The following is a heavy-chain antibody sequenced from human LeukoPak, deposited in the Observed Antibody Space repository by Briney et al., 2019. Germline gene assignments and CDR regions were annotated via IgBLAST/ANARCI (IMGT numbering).Heavy chain of an antibody. CDR2: ISSSSSYI. CDR3: ARGDTAMAHDAFDI. CDR1: GFTFSSYS. D-gene: IGHD5-18*01. V-gene: IGHV3-21*01. Sequence: GGSLRLSCAASGFTFSSYSMNWVRQAPGKGLEWVSSISSSSSYIYYADSVKGRFTISRDNAKNSLYLQMNSPRAEDTAVYYCARGDTAMAHDAFDIWGQGTMVTVSS. J-gene: IGHJ3*02.